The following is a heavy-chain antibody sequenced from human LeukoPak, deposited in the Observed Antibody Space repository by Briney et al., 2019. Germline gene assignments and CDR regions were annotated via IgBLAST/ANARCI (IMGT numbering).Heavy chain of an antibody. J-gene: IGHJ2*01. CDR2: IYYSGST. D-gene: IGHD2-15*01. CDR1: GGSISSSSYY. Sequence: SETPSLTCTVSGGSISSSSYYWGWIRQPPGKGLEWIGSIYYSGSTYYNPSLKSRVTISVDTSKNQFSLKLSSVTAADTAVYFCARPRCSGGSCYSWYFDLWGRGTLVTVSS. CDR3: ARPRCSGGSCYSWYFDL. V-gene: IGHV4-39*01.